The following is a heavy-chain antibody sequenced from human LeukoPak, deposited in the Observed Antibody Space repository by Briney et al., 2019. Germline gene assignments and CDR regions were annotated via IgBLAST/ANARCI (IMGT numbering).Heavy chain of an antibody. CDR3: ARDVYYYDSSAFGY. J-gene: IGHJ4*02. D-gene: IGHD3-22*01. V-gene: IGHV3-48*01. CDR2: ISSSSSTI. CDR1: GFTFSSYS. Sequence: PGGSLRLSCAASGFTFSSYSMNWVRQAPGKGLEWVSYISSSSSTIYYADSVKGRFTISRDNAKNSLYLQMNSLRAEDTAVYYCARDVYYYDSSAFGYWGQGTLVTVSS.